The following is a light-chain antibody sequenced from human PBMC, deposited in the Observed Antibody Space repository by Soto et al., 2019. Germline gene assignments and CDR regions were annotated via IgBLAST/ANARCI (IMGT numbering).Light chain of an antibody. CDR1: QSISSY. Sequence: DIPMTQSPSSLSASVGDRVTITCRASQSISSYLNWYQQKPGQAPKLLIYAASSLQSGVPSRFSGSGSGTDFTLTISSLQPEDFATYYCQHSYSTPRSFGQGTKLEIK. CDR3: QHSYSTPRS. J-gene: IGKJ2*01. CDR2: AAS. V-gene: IGKV1-39*01.